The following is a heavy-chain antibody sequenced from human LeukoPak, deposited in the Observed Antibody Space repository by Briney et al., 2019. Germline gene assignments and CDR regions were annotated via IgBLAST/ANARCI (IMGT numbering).Heavy chain of an antibody. Sequence: GGSLRLSCAASGFTFSSYEMNWVRQAPGKGLERVSYISSSGSTIYYADSVKGRFTISRDNAKNSLYLQMNSLRAEDTAVYYCAREYYYGSAGFDYWGRGTLVTVSS. CDR1: GFTFSSYE. CDR3: AREYYYGSAGFDY. J-gene: IGHJ4*02. D-gene: IGHD3-10*01. V-gene: IGHV3-48*03. CDR2: ISSSGSTI.